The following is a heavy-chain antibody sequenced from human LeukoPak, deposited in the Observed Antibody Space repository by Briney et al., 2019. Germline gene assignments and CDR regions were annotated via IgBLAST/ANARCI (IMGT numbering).Heavy chain of an antibody. CDR3: AIYYDDSSEVDY. CDR2: IIPIFGTA. Sequence: ASVKVSCKVYGGTFSSYAISWVRQPPGQGLEWMGGIIPIFGTATYAQTFRGRVTITTDASTTTAYMELSSLRSEDTAVYDCAIYYDDSSEVDYWGQGPLVPVSS. J-gene: IGHJ4*02. V-gene: IGHV1-69*05. D-gene: IGHD3-22*01. CDR1: GGTFSSYA.